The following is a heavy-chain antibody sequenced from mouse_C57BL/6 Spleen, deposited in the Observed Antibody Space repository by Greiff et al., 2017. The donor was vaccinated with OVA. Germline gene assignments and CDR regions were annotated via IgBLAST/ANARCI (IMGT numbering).Heavy chain of an antibody. D-gene: IGHD1-1*01. CDR3: AREGAYYYGSSGGFAY. V-gene: IGHV1-52*01. J-gene: IGHJ3*01. CDR1: GYTFTSYW. CDR2: IDPSDSET. Sequence: QVQLQQPGAELVRPGSSVKLSCKASGYTFTSYWMHWVKQRPIQGLEWIGNIDPSDSETYYNQKFKDKATLTVDKSSSTAYMQLSSLTSEDSAVYYCAREGAYYYGSSGGFAYWGQGTLVTVSA.